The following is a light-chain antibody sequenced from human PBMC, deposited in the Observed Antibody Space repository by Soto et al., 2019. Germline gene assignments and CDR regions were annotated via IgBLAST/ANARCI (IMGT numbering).Light chain of an antibody. J-gene: IGKJ4*01. V-gene: IGKV3-11*01. CDR1: QSVSSY. CDR3: QQRSKWPLT. CDR2: DAL. Sequence: EIVLTQSPATLSLSPGERATLSCRASQSVSSYLAWYQQKPGQAPRLLIYDALNRATGIPARFSGSGSGTDFTLTISSLEPEDLAVYYSQQRSKWPLTFGGGTKV.